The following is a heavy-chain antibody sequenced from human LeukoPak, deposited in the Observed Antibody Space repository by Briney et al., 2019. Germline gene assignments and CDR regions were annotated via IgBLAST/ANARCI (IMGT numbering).Heavy chain of an antibody. V-gene: IGHV3-7*01. J-gene: IGHJ1*01. D-gene: IGHD3-22*01. CDR1: GFTFSNYW. Sequence: GGSLRLSCEGSGFTFSNYWMGWVRQAPGKGLQWVANIKTDGSEKYYVDSVKGRFTTSRDNAKNSLYLQMNSLRAEDTAVYYCATYSSLNRREFQFWGQGTLLTVSS. CDR3: ATYSSLNRREFQF. CDR2: IKTDGSEK.